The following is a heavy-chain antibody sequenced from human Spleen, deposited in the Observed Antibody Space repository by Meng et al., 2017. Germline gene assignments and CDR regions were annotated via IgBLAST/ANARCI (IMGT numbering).Heavy chain of an antibody. J-gene: IGHJ4*02. D-gene: IGHD6-25*01. Sequence: ASVKVSCKASAYTFTSYDINWVRQATGQGLEWMGWMNPNSANTGYAQNFQGRVTMTGDTSISTAYMELSGLRSDDTAMYYCARDEDISAAGKLFGDYWGQGTLVTVSS. V-gene: IGHV1-8*01. CDR1: AYTFTSYD. CDR2: MNPNSANT. CDR3: ARDEDISAAGKLFGDY.